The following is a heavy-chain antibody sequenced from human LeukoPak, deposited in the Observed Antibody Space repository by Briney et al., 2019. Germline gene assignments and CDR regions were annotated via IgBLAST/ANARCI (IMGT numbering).Heavy chain of an antibody. V-gene: IGHV1-46*01. J-gene: IGHJ4*02. CDR2: INPSGGST. D-gene: IGHD6-25*01. CDR1: GYTFTSYY. CDR3: ARVGITAATADY. Sequence: ASVKVSCKASGYTFTSYYMHWVRQAPGQGLEWMGIINPSGGSTSYAQKFQGRVTMTRDTSTSTVYMELNDLTSEDTAVYFCARVGITAATADYWGQGTLVTVSS.